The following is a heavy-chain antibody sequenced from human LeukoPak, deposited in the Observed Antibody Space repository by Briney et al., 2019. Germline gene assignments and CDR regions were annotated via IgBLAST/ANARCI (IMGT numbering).Heavy chain of an antibody. Sequence: FKGSGYTFANYWIAWVRQMPGEGMEWMEIIYPGDSDTRYSPSFQGQVTISAGKAINTPYLQWSSLKASDTAMYYCTRRAYTSDAGDWGQGTLVTVSS. CDR3: TRRAYTSDAGD. V-gene: IGHV5-51*01. D-gene: IGHD3-16*01. CDR1: GYTFANYW. J-gene: IGHJ4*02. CDR2: IYPGDSDT.